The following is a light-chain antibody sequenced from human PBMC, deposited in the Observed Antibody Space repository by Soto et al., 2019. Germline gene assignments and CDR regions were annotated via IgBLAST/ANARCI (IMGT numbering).Light chain of an antibody. CDR3: QQYENLPT. CDR2: KAS. J-gene: IGKJ5*01. CDR1: QTISSW. V-gene: IGKV1-5*03. Sequence: DIPMTQSPSTLSGSVGDRVTITCRASQTISSWLAWYQQKPGKAPKLLIYKASTLKSGVPSRFSGSGSGTEFTLTISSLQPDDFATYYCQQYENLPTFGQGTRLEIK.